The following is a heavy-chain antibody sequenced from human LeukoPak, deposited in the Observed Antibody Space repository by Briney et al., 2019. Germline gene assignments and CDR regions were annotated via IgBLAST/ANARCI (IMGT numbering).Heavy chain of an antibody. Sequence: GESLKISCKGSGYSFTSHWIAWVRQMPGKGLEWMGIIYSGDSDTRYSPSFQGQVTISADKSISTAYLQWSSLKASDTAMYYCARHAVRDGYNRHNDYWGQGTLVTVSS. V-gene: IGHV5-51*01. CDR3: ARHAVRDGYNRHNDY. D-gene: IGHD5-24*01. J-gene: IGHJ4*02. CDR1: GYSFTSHW. CDR2: IYSGDSDT.